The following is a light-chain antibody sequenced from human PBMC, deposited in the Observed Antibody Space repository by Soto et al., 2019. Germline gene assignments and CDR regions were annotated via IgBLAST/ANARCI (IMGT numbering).Light chain of an antibody. CDR3: QHEHNLPFT. Sequence: EIVMTQSPATLSVSPGERATLSCRASQSVSSNLAWYQQKPGQAPRLLIYGASTRATGIPARFSGSGSGTEFPLTISSLQSEDFAGYYWQHEHNLPFTVGPGTKVDVK. CDR1: QSVSSN. V-gene: IGKV3-15*01. J-gene: IGKJ3*01. CDR2: GAS.